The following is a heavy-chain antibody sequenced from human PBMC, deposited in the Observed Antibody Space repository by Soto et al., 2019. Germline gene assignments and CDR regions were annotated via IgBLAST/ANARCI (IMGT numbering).Heavy chain of an antibody. CDR3: ASPNCSSTSCYTLYYYYGIDV. V-gene: IGHV1-69*13. J-gene: IGHJ6*02. D-gene: IGHD2-2*02. CDR2: IIPIFGTA. Sequence: SVKVSCKASGGTFSSYAISWVRQAPGQGLEWMGGIIPIFGTANYAQKFQGRVTITADESTSTAYMELSSLRSEDTAVYYCASPNCSSTSCYTLYYYYGIDVWGQGTTVT. CDR1: GGTFSSYA.